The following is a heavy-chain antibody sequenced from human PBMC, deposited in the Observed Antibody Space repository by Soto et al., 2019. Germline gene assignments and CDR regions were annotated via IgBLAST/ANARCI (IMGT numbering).Heavy chain of an antibody. Sequence: XYVTGWCNASGSPFTGYYIHWVRRAPGQGLEWMGWINPNSGGTNYAQKFQGRVTMARDTSISTAYMELSRLRSDDTAVYYCAPQGVPWLYYGMDVWAQGTTVTVT. CDR1: GSPFTGYY. J-gene: IGHJ6*02. CDR2: INPNSGGT. D-gene: IGHD5-12*01. CDR3: APQGVPWLYYGMDV. V-gene: IGHV1-2*02.